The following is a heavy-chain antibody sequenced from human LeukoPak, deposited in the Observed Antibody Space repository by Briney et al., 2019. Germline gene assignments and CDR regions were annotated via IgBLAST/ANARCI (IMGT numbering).Heavy chain of an antibody. Sequence: ASVKVSCKASGYTFTGYYMHWVRQAPGQGLEWMGWINPNSGGTNYAQKFQGRVTMTRDTSISTAYLQWSSLKASDTAMYYCARTADSSGSYYFDYWGQGTLVTVSS. J-gene: IGHJ4*02. D-gene: IGHD3-22*01. CDR1: GYTFTGYY. V-gene: IGHV1-2*02. CDR2: INPNSGGT. CDR3: ARTADSSGSYYFDY.